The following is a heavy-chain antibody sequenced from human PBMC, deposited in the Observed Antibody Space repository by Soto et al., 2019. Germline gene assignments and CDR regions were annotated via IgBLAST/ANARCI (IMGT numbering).Heavy chain of an antibody. CDR1: GFTFDSHT. D-gene: IGHD6-13*01. J-gene: IGHJ4*02. V-gene: IGHV3-30*04. Sequence: QVQLVESGGGVVQPGRSLRLSCIASGFTFDSHTMHWVRQCPGKGLEWVALLSFDGSLKYDSDSVKGRFSISRDNSKNTVFLEMNSLRPEDTAVYYCARTYSSSWNYLDYWGQGVQVIVSS. CDR2: LSFDGSLK. CDR3: ARTYSSSWNYLDY.